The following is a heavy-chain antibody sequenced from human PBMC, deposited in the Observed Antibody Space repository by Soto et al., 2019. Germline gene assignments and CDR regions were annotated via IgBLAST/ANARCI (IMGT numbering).Heavy chain of an antibody. CDR2: IKPEGSNK. Sequence: EVQLVESGGGLVQPGESLRLSCAASRLTFGNYWMSWVRQAPGKGLEWVAAIKPEGSNKYYVDSVRGRFAISRDNAKNLLYLQMNRLRAAATAVYYCASLEHGIEYGGRRDFVSGGQGTRVTVSS. CDR3: ASLEHGIEYGGRRDFVS. CDR1: RLTFGNYW. D-gene: IGHD5-12*01. J-gene: IGHJ4*02. V-gene: IGHV3-7*01.